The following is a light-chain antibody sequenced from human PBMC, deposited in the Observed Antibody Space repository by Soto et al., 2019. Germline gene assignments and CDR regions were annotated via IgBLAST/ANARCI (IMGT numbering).Light chain of an antibody. CDR3: QQYYTYPWT. V-gene: IGKV1-8*01. CDR2: AAS. J-gene: IGKJ1*01. Sequence: AIRMTQSPSSFSASTGDRVTLTCRASQGVSGNLAWYQQKPGKAPNLLIYAASTLQSGVPSRFSGSGSGTDFTLTISSLQSEDFAIYYCQQYYTYPWTFGQGTKVEIK. CDR1: QGVSGN.